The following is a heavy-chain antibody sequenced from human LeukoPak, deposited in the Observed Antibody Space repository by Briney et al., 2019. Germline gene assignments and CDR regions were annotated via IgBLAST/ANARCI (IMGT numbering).Heavy chain of an antibody. CDR1: GFSLSSFS. Sequence: AGGFLRISRAGPGFSLSSFSLAWGRPGPGEGLGYFSAISSSGDSTNYAASVKGRFTISRDNSKSTLYLQMSSLRPEDTALYYCVKVVANHDFDHWGQGTLVTVSS. J-gene: IGHJ4*02. CDR2: ISSSGDST. D-gene: IGHD1-14*01. CDR3: VKVVANHDFDH. V-gene: IGHV3-64D*06.